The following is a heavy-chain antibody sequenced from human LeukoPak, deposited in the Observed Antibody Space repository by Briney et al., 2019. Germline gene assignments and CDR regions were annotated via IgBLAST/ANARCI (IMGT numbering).Heavy chain of an antibody. Sequence: ESGPTLVNPTQTLMLTCTFSGFSLSTSGVSVGWIRQPPGKALAWLALIYWDDDKRYSPSLKSRLTITKDTSKNQVVLTMTNMDPVDTATYYCAHHVLLWFGELLIDYWGQGTLVTVSS. CDR2: IYWDDDK. CDR3: AHHVLLWFGELLIDY. CDR1: GFSLSTSGVS. V-gene: IGHV2-5*02. D-gene: IGHD3-10*01. J-gene: IGHJ4*02.